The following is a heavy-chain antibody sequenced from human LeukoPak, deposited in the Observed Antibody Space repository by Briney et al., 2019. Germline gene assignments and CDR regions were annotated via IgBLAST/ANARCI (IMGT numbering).Heavy chain of an antibody. CDR2: INHSGST. Sequence: SETLSLTCAVYGGSFSDYYWTWIRQPPGKGLEWIGEINHSGSTNYNPSLKSRVTISVDTSKKQFFLRLSSVTAADTAVYYCVRVGGASSILSAFDIWGQGTMVTVSS. CDR1: GGSFSDYY. V-gene: IGHV4-34*01. D-gene: IGHD6-6*01. CDR3: VRVGGASSILSAFDI. J-gene: IGHJ3*02.